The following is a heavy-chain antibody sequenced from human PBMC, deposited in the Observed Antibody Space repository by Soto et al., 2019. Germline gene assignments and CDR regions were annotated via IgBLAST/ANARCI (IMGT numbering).Heavy chain of an antibody. Sequence: QVQLVESGGGVVQPGRSLRLSCAASGFTFSSYAMHWVRQAPGKGLEWVAVISYDGSNKYYVDSVKGRFTISRDNSKNTLYLQMNSLRAEDTAVYYCARWELLRLFDYWGQGTLVTVSS. V-gene: IGHV3-30-3*01. CDR1: GFTFSSYA. J-gene: IGHJ4*02. CDR2: ISYDGSNK. D-gene: IGHD1-26*01. CDR3: ARWELLRLFDY.